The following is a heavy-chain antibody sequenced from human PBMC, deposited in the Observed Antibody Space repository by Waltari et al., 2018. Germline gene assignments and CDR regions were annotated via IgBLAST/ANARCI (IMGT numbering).Heavy chain of an antibody. CDR1: DDPMSGNSW. Sequence: QLQLQESGPGLVKPSGTLSLPCAVFDDPMSGNSWWSGVRQPPDKGLEWIGQVHRNGRTNYNPSLASRAIVSLDSSMNQFSLRIHSATAADTAVYYCARDLGRGLFLDSWGQGTLVTVSP. CDR2: VHRNGRT. CDR3: ARDLGRGLFLDS. J-gene: IGHJ4*02. D-gene: IGHD2-15*01. V-gene: IGHV4-4*02.